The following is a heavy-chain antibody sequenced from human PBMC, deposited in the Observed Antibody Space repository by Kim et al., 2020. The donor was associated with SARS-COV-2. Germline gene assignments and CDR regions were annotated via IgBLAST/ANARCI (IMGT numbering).Heavy chain of an antibody. J-gene: IGHJ6*02. CDR1: GGSISSGGYY. D-gene: IGHD1-26*01. Sequence: SETLSLTCTVSGGSISSGGYYWSWIRQHPGKGLEWIGYIYYSGSTYYNPSLKSRVTISVDTSKNQFSLKLSSVTAADTAVYYCARDQWSGSYWYGMDVWGQGTTVTVSS. CDR3: ARDQWSGSYWYGMDV. V-gene: IGHV4-31*03. CDR2: IYYSGST.